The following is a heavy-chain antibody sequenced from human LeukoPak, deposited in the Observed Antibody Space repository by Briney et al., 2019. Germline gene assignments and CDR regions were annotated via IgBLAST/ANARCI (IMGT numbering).Heavy chain of an antibody. D-gene: IGHD3-22*01. CDR2: ISGSGGST. J-gene: IGHJ4*02. V-gene: IGHV3-23*01. CDR3: AKDQYYYDSRSDY. Sequence: GGSLRLSCAASGFTFSSYAMSWVRQAPGKGLEWVSAISGSGGSTYYADSVKGRFTISRDNSKNTLYLQMNSLRAEDTGVYYCAKDQYYYDSRSDYWGQGTLVTVSS. CDR1: GFTFSSYA.